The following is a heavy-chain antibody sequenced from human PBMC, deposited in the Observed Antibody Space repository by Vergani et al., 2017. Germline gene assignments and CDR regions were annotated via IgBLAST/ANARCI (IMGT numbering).Heavy chain of an antibody. Sequence: QVQLQESGPGLVKPSQTLSLTCSVSGDSISSGVYYWNWIRQHPGKGLEWICYIYSTGSPHHNPSLRRRINMSVDTSKNQFSLKLNSVTAADTAMYYCARMGGYDEGDAFRIGYFDSWVPGILVTDSP. J-gene: IGHJ4*02. CDR2: IYSTGSP. CDR3: ARMGGYDEGDAFRIGYFDS. V-gene: IGHV4-31*03. D-gene: IGHD5-12*01. CDR1: GDSISSGVYY.